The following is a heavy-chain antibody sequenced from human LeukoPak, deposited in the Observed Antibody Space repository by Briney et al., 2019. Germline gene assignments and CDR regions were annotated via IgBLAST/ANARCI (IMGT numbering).Heavy chain of an antibody. V-gene: IGHV3-21*01. CDR2: ISSSSSYI. Sequence: GGSLRLSCAASGFTFSSYSMNWVRRAPGKGLEWVSSISSSSSYIYYADSVKGRFTISRDNAKNSLYLQMNSLRAEDTAVYYCARDPLTFGGVIEIDYWGQGTLVTVSS. J-gene: IGHJ4*02. D-gene: IGHD3-16*02. CDR3: ARDPLTFGGVIEIDY. CDR1: GFTFSSYS.